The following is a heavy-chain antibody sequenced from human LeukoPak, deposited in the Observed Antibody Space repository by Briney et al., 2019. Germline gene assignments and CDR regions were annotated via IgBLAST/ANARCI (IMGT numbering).Heavy chain of an antibody. D-gene: IGHD3-3*01. J-gene: IGHJ4*02. CDR1: GFSFSSYG. CDR2: ISYDGSNK. V-gene: IGHV3-30*03. CDR3: ARDRITIFGVAINYYFDY. Sequence: PGGSLRLSCAASGFSFSSYGMHWVRQAPGKGLEWVAVISYDGSNKYYADSVKGRFTISRDNSKNTLYLQMNSLRAEDTAVYYCARDRITIFGVAINYYFDYWGQGTLVTVSS.